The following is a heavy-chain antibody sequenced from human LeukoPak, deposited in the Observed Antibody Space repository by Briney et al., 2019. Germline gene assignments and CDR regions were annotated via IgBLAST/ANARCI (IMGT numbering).Heavy chain of an antibody. D-gene: IGHD3-22*01. CDR2: IIPFLGIA. J-gene: IGHJ5*02. CDR3: ARDIAYYDSSGGPNWFDP. V-gene: IGHV1-69*04. CDR1: GGTFSSYT. Sequence: ASVKVSCKASGGTFSSYTISWVRQAPGQGLEWMGRIIPFLGIANYAQKFQGRVTITADKSTSTAYMELSSLRAEDTAVYYCARDIAYYDSSGGPNWFDPWGQGTLVTVSS.